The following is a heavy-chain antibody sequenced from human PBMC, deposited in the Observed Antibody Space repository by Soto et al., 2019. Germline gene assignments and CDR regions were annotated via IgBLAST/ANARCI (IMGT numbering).Heavy chain of an antibody. V-gene: IGHV3-13*01. D-gene: IGHD3-16*01. CDR3: ARGVPWGYRPDYYYYMDV. Sequence: PGGSLRLSCAASGFTFSSYDMHWVRQAIGKGLEWVSAIGTAGDTYYPGSVKGRFTISRENAKNSLYLQMNSLRAGDTAVYYCARGVPWGYRPDYYYYMDVWGKGTTVTVSS. CDR1: GFTFSSYD. J-gene: IGHJ6*03. CDR2: IGTAGDT.